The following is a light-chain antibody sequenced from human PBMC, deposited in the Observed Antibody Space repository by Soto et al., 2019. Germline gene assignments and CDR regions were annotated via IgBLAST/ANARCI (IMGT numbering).Light chain of an antibody. J-gene: IGKJ5*01. CDR3: QQYTNWPPIT. Sequence: ELVLTQSPGTLSLSPGERATLSCRASQSVSNNYLAWYQQQPGQAPRLLIYGSSTRATGVPARFSGSGSGADFTLTISNLQSEDFAVYDCQQYTNWPPITFGQGTRLEIK. V-gene: IGKV3-15*01. CDR2: GSS. CDR1: QSVSNN.